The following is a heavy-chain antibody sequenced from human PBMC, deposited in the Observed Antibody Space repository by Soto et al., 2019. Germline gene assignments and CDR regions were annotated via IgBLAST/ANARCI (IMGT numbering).Heavy chain of an antibody. CDR1: GASVSDANYY. CDR3: ARRSHIVVAQT. V-gene: IGHV4-39*02. J-gene: IGHJ4*02. CDR2: LYYDGRT. Sequence: XTLSLTCIVSGASVSDANYYWVWIRQPPGEGLEWIGSLYYDGRTYYNESLKSRVTISVDTSKNHFSLMLTSVTAADTAVYYCARRSHIVVAQTWGQGTLVTVSS. D-gene: IGHD2-21*01.